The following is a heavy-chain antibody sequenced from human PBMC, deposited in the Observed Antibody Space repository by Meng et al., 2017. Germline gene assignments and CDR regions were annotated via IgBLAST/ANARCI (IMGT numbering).Heavy chain of an antibody. V-gene: IGHV4-39*07. CDR1: GGSISRSNYY. CDR2: INDSGST. Sequence: SETLSLTCSVSGGSISRSNYYWGCLRPATGKGLQWIGSINDSGSTYSNPSIKSRVTISVNTSNNQYSQNLHSVTAADTAVYYCVRAMNIGGSCYPDVWGQGALVTVSS. CDR3: VRAMNIGGSCYPDV. J-gene: IGHJ4*02. D-gene: IGHD2-15*01.